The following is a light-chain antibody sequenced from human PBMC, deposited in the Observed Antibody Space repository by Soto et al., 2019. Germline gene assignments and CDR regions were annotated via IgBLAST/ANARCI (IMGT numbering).Light chain of an antibody. CDR2: LNSDGSH. Sequence: QSVLTQSPSASASLGASVKLTCTLSSGHRSYAIAWHQQQPEKGPRYLMKLNSDGSHSKGDGIPDRFSGSSSGAERYLTISSLKSEDEADYYCQTWGTGIVVFGGGTKLTVL. CDR3: QTWGTGIVV. J-gene: IGLJ2*01. CDR1: SGHRSYA. V-gene: IGLV4-69*01.